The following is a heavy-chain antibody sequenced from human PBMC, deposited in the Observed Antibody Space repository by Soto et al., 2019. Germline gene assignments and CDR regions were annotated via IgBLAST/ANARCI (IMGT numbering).Heavy chain of an antibody. Sequence: GGSLRLSCAASGFTFSSYAMSWVRQAPGKGLEWVSAISGSGGSTYYADSVKGRFTISRDNSKSTLYLQMNSLRAEDAAVYYCAKDLSLMIVPTFDYWGQGTLVTVSS. D-gene: IGHD3-22*01. CDR1: GFTFSSYA. V-gene: IGHV3-23*01. CDR3: AKDLSLMIVPTFDY. J-gene: IGHJ4*02. CDR2: ISGSGGST.